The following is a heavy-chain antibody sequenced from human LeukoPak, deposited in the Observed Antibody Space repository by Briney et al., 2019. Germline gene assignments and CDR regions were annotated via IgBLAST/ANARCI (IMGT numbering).Heavy chain of an antibody. Sequence: GGSLRLSCAASGFTFSSYAMHWVRQAPGKGLEWVAVISYDGSNKYYADSVKGRFTISRDNAKNSLYLQMNSLRAEDTALYYCVKVGMVEIGPGYFDYWGQGTLVTVSS. CDR3: VKVGMVEIGPGYFDY. CDR1: GFTFSSYA. CDR2: ISYDGSNK. D-gene: IGHD2-15*01. J-gene: IGHJ4*02. V-gene: IGHV3-30-3*02.